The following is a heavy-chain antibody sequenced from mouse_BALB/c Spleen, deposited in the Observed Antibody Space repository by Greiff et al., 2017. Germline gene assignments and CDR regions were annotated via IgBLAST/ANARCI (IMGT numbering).Heavy chain of an antibody. Sequence: LQQPGSELVRPGASVKLSCKASGYTFTSYWMHWVKQRHGQGIEWIGNIYPGSGSTNYDEKFKSKGTLTVDTSSSTAYMHFSSLTSEDSAVYSCTRGKDYWGQGTSVTVSS. CDR2: IYPGSGST. J-gene: IGHJ4*01. CDR3: TRGKDY. V-gene: IGHV1S22*01. CDR1: GYTFTSYW.